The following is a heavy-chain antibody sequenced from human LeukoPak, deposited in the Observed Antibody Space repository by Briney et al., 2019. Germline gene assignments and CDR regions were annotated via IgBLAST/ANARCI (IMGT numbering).Heavy chain of an antibody. CDR1: GFTFSNYN. CDR3: ARDHYDYVWGSYRILDY. V-gene: IGHV3-21*04. J-gene: IGHJ4*02. CDR2: ITRGSIYT. Sequence: GGSLRLSCAASGFTFSNYNMNWVRQTPGKGLEWVSSITRGSIYTFYADSVKGRFTISRDNAKNSLYLQMNSLRAEDTAVYYCARDHYDYVWGSYRILDYWGQGTLVTVSS. D-gene: IGHD3-16*02.